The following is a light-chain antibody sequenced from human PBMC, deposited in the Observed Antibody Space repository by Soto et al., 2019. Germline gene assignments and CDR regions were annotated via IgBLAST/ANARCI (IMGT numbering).Light chain of an antibody. J-gene: IGKJ5*01. CDR2: GAS. CDR3: QHHDNWPPIT. V-gene: IGKV3-15*01. Sequence: TVMPASPATLAVAPGETARRYCRASQSINSDVAWYQPKLGHTPPLLLHGASTRATGIAARFSGSGSGTEFTLTISGLQSEDFALYYCQHHDNWPPITCGNGTRREIK. CDR1: QSINSD.